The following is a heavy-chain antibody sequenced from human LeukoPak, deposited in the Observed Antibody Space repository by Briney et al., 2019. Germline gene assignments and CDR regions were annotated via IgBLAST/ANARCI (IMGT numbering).Heavy chain of an antibody. J-gene: IGHJ4*02. V-gene: IGHV3-64D*09. Sequence: GGSLRLSCSASGFTFSSYAVHWVRQAPGKGLEYVSAISSNGGSTYYADSVKGRFTISRDNSKNTLYLQMSSLRAEDTAVYYCVRYSGYEPYDYWGQGTLVTVSS. D-gene: IGHD5-12*01. CDR3: VRYSGYEPYDY. CDR1: GFTFSSYA. CDR2: ISSNGGST.